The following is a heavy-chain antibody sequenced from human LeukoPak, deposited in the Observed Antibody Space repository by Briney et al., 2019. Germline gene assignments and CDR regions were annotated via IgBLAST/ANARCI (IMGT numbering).Heavy chain of an antibody. D-gene: IGHD5-24*01. CDR2: ISGSGGST. CDR1: GFTFSSYA. V-gene: IGHV3-23*01. CDR3: ATAREEWLQQWAGGY. J-gene: IGHJ4*02. Sequence: GGSLRLSCAASGFTFSSYAMSWVRQAPGKGLEWVSAISGSGGSTYYADSVKGRFTISRDNSKNTLYLQTNSLRAEDTAVYYCATAREEWLQQWAGGYWGQGTLVTVSS.